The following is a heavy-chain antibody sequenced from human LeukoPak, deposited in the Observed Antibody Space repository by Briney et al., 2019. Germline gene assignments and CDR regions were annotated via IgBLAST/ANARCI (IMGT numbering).Heavy chain of an antibody. CDR2: MNPNSGNT. V-gene: IGHV1-8*01. CDR3: ARVVAYYDILTGYYIAGFDY. J-gene: IGHJ4*02. D-gene: IGHD3-9*01. CDR1: GYTFTSYD. Sequence: ASVKVSCKASGYTFTSYDINWVRQATGQGLEWMGWMNPNSGNTGYAQKFQGRVTMTRNTSISTAYMELSSLRSEDTAVYYCARVVAYYDILTGYYIAGFDYWGQGTLVTVSS.